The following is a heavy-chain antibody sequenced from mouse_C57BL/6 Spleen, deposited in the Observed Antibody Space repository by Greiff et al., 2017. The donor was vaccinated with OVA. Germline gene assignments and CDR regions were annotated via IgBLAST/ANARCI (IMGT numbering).Heavy chain of an antibody. CDR3: AREDYGSKDYFDY. V-gene: IGHV1-61*01. CDR1: GYTFTSSW. J-gene: IGHJ2*01. Sequence: QVQLQQPVAELVRPGSSVKLSCKASGYTFTSSWMDWVKQRPGQGLEWIGNIYPSDGDTHYTQKFKDKATLTADKSSSTAYMQLSSLTSEDSAVYYCAREDYGSKDYFDYWGQGTTLTVSS. D-gene: IGHD1-1*01. CDR2: IYPSDGDT.